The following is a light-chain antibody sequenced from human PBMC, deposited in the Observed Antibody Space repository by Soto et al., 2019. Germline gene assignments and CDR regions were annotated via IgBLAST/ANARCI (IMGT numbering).Light chain of an antibody. V-gene: IGKV3-20*01. CDR2: SAS. Sequence: EIVLTQSPGTLSLSPGERATLSCRASQSVSSSYLAWYQQKPGQAPRLLIYSASSRATGIPDRFSGSGSGTDFTLTISRLKPEDFAVYYCQQYETFGQGTKVDIK. CDR1: QSVSSSY. CDR3: QQYET. J-gene: IGKJ1*01.